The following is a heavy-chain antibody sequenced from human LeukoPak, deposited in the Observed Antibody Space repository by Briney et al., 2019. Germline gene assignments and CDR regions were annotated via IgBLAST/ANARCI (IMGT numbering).Heavy chain of an antibody. V-gene: IGHV4-39*01. Sequence: SETLSLTCTVSGGSISNYYWTWIRQPPGKGLEWIGSIYYSGSTYYNPSLKSRVTISVDTSKNQFSLKLSSVTAADTAVYYCARYGGNYMDVWGKGTTVTISS. J-gene: IGHJ6*03. D-gene: IGHD4-23*01. CDR2: IYYSGST. CDR3: ARYGGNYMDV. CDR1: GGSISNYY.